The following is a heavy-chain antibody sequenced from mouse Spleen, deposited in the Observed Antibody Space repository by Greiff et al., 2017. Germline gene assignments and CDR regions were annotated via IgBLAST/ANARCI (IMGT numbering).Heavy chain of an antibody. CDR3: ARDRGTGGAWFAY. CDR2: INPSTGGT. V-gene: IGHV1-42*01. D-gene: IGHD4-1*01. CDR1: GYSFTGYY. Sequence: VHVKQSGPELVKPGASVKISCKASGYSFTGYYMNWVKQSPEKSLEWIGEINPSTGGTTYNQKFKAKATLTVDKSSSTAYMQLKSLTSEDSAVYYCARDRGTGGAWFAYWGQGTLVTVSA. J-gene: IGHJ3*01.